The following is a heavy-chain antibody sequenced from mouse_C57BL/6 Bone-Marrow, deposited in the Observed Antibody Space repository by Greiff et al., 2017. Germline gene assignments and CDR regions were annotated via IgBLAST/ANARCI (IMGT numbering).Heavy chain of an antibody. CDR1: GFTFSDYG. CDR3: ARHGDYGSGYGFAY. D-gene: IGHD1-1*01. CDR2: ISNWAYSI. V-gene: IGHV5-15*01. Sequence: EVKLVESGGGLVQPGGSLKLSCAASGFTFSDYGMAWVRQAPRKGPEWVAFISNWAYSIYYADTVTGRFTLAGENAKNTLYLEMRSLRSEDTAMYYCARHGDYGSGYGFAYWGQGTLVTVSA. J-gene: IGHJ3*01.